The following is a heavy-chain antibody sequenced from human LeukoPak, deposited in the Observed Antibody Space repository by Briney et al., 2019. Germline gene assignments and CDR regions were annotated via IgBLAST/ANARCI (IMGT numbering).Heavy chain of an antibody. J-gene: IGHJ3*02. CDR3: ARDRQDIVVVPAAEDAFDI. CDR2: ISGSSSYI. Sequence: GSLRLSCAASGFTFSSYSMNWVRQAPGKGLEWVSSISGSSSYIYYADSVKGRFTISRDNAKNSLYLQMNSLRAEDTAVYYCARDRQDIVVVPAAEDAFDIWGQGTMVTVSS. V-gene: IGHV3-21*01. D-gene: IGHD2-2*01. CDR1: GFTFSSYS.